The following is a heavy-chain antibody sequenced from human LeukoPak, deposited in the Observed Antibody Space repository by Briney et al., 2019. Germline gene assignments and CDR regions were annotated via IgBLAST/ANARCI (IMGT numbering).Heavy chain of an antibody. J-gene: IGHJ3*02. D-gene: IGHD3-16*01. CDR3: ARELPRIGGQTDASDI. V-gene: IGHV3-33*01. CDR1: GFTFSNYG. Sequence: GGSLRLSCAASGFTFSNYGMHWVRQAPGKGLEWVAVIWYDGRNKYYADSVKGRFTISRDNSKNTLYLQMNSLRAEDTAVYYCARELPRIGGQTDASDIWGQGTMVTVS. CDR2: IWYDGRNK.